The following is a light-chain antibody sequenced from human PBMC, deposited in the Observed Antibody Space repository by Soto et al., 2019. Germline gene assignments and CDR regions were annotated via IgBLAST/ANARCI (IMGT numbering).Light chain of an antibody. J-gene: IGKJ1*01. CDR1: QSLLHSNGYNY. CDR2: LGS. CDR3: MQPLHTPWT. V-gene: IGKV2-28*01. Sequence: DIVMTQSPLSLPVTPGEPASISCRSSQSLLHSNGYNYLDWYLQKSGQSPQLLIYLGSTRASGVPDRFNGSGSGTVFTLKIRRVEAEDVGVYYCMQPLHTPWTFGQGTKVEIK.